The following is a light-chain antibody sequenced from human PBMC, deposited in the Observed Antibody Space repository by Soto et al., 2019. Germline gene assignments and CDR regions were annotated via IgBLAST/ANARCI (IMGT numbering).Light chain of an antibody. CDR2: DAS. Sequence: EIVMTQSPATLSVSPGESATLSCRARQSVNSHLAWFQQKPRQPPRRLIYDASTRATGSPASFSGSGSGTEFIITISSMQDADFAVYYCQQYDNWSPWTFGRGTKVDIK. CDR1: QSVNSH. CDR3: QQYDNWSPWT. J-gene: IGKJ1*01. V-gene: IGKV3-15*01.